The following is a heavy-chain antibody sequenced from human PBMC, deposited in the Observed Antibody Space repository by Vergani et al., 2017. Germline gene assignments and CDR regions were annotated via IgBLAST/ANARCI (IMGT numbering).Heavy chain of an antibody. CDR1: GFSFNSYR. V-gene: IGHV3-74*03. CDR3: ARARCIETCYMSNWLDS. Sequence: DVHLAESGGGFFQPGVSLRLSCSASGFSFNSYRMHWVRQVPGKGLLWVSRIKSDGSNTAYADSVKGRFTISRDNAQNTLYLQMNSLRVEDTGVYYCARARCIETCYMSNWLDSWGQGTLVTVSS. J-gene: IGHJ5*01. D-gene: IGHD3-9*01. CDR2: IKSDGSNT.